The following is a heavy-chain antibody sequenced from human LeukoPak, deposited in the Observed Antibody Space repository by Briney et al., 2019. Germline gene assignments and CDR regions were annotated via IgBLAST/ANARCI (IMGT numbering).Heavy chain of an antibody. J-gene: IGHJ4*02. Sequence: ASVKVSYKASEYTFTGYYLHWVRQAPGQGLEWMGWINPHSGDTDYAQKFQGRVTMTRDTSISTAYMELSRLRSDDTAVYYCARWGGHCTSGLCYYFDCWGQGTLVTVSS. CDR3: ARWGGHCTSGLCYYFDC. D-gene: IGHD2-8*01. CDR1: EYTFTGYY. V-gene: IGHV1-2*02. CDR2: INPHSGDT.